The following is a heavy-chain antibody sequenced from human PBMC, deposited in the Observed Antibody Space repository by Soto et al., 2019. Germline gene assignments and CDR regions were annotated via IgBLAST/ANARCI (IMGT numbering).Heavy chain of an antibody. CDR2: IKQDGSEK. CDR1: GFTFSSYW. Sequence: EVQLVESGGGLVQPGGSLRLSCAASGFTFSSYWMSWVRQAPGKGLEWVANIKQDGSEKYYMDSVKDRFTISRDNAKNSLYLQMNSLRAEDTAVYYCARDGNGDYPDYWGQGTLVTVSS. CDR3: ARDGNGDYPDY. V-gene: IGHV3-7*01. D-gene: IGHD1-1*01. J-gene: IGHJ4*02.